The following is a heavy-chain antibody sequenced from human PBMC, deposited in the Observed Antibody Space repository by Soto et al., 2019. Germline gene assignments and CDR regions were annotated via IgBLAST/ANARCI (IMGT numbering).Heavy chain of an antibody. D-gene: IGHD3-3*01. CDR3: AKDVRPFGVVIVDGMDV. Sequence: GGSLRLSCAASGFTFSSYAMSWVRQAPGKGLEWVSAISGSGGSTYYADSVKGRFTISRDNSKNTLYLQMNSLRAEDTAVYYCAKDVRPFGVVIVDGMDVWGQGTTVTVSS. CDR2: ISGSGGST. V-gene: IGHV3-23*01. J-gene: IGHJ6*02. CDR1: GFTFSSYA.